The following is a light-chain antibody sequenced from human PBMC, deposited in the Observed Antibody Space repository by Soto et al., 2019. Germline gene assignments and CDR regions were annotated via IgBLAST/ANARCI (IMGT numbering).Light chain of an antibody. CDR1: NSNVGANYG. J-gene: IGLJ2*01. CDR3: QSYDSSRSGHVV. Sequence: QSVLTQPPSVSGAPGQTVTISCTGSNSNVGANYGVHWYQQLPGTAPKLLIYGNTNRPSGVPDRFSGSKSGTSASLAITGLQAEDEANYFCQSYDSSRSGHVVFGGGTKLTVL. CDR2: GNT. V-gene: IGLV1-40*01.